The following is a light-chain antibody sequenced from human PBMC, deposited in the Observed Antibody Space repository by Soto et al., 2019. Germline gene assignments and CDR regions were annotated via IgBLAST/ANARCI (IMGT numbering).Light chain of an antibody. CDR1: SSDVGGYNY. CDR3: SSDAGNDKYV. J-gene: IGLJ1*01. Sequence: QSVLTQPPSASGSPGQSVTISCTGTSSDVGGYNYVSWYQHHPGKAPKLMIYEVSKRPSGVPDRFSGSKSGNTASLTVSGLQADDEADYYCSSDAGNDKYVFGSGTKVTVL. V-gene: IGLV2-8*01. CDR2: EVS.